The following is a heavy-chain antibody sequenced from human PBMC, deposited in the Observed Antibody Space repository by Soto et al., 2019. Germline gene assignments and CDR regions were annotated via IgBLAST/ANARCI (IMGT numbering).Heavy chain of an antibody. CDR1: GGSISSSSYY. CDR3: ARPVVTAISPKYNWFDP. J-gene: IGHJ5*02. CDR2: IYYSGST. D-gene: IGHD2-21*02. Sequence: SETLSLTCTVSGGSISSSSYYWGWIRQPPGKGLEWIGSIYYSGSTYYNPSLKSRVTISVDTSKNQFSLKLSSVTAADTAVYYCARPVVTAISPKYNWFDPWGQGTLVTV. V-gene: IGHV4-39*01.